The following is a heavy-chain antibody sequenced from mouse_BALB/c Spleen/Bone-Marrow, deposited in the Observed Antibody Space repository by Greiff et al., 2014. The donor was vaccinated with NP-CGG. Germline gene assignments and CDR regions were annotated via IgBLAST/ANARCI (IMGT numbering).Heavy chain of an antibody. CDR3: ARSPGEVNY. V-gene: IGHV14-3*02. CDR1: GFNIKDAY. D-gene: IGHD1-3*01. CDR2: IAPANGNT. J-gene: IGHJ3*01. Sequence: EVKLQESGAELVKPGASVKLSCTASGFNIKDAYMHWVKQRPAQGLEWIGRIAPANGNTEYDPKFRDKATITADTSSNTAYLQLSSLTSEDTAVYYCARSPGEVNYWGQGTLVTVSA.